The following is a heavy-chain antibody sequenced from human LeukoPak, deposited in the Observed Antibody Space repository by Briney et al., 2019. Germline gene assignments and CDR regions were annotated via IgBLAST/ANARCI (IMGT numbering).Heavy chain of an antibody. CDR2: IYYSGST. V-gene: IGHV4-39*01. Sequence: SETLSLTCTVSGGSISSSSYYWGWMRQPPGKGLEWIGSIYYSGSTYYNPSLKSRVTISVDTSKNQFSLKMSSVTAADTAVYYCARILTTNFDYWGQGTLVTVSS. D-gene: IGHD4-11*01. CDR1: GGSISSSSYY. J-gene: IGHJ4*02. CDR3: ARILTTNFDY.